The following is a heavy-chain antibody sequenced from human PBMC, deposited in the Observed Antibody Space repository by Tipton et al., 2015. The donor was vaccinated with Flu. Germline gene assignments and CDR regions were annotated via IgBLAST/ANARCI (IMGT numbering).Heavy chain of an antibody. J-gene: IGHJ3*02. CDR2: IYYSGST. D-gene: IGHD3-16*01. Sequence: GLVKPSETLSLTCTVSGGSISSYYWSWIRQPPGKGLEWIGYIYYSGSTNYNPSLKSRVTISVDTSKNQFSLKLSSVTAADTAVYYCARAGGVTNDAFDIWGQGTMVTVSS. V-gene: IGHV4-59*01. CDR1: GGSISSYY. CDR3: ARAGGVTNDAFDI.